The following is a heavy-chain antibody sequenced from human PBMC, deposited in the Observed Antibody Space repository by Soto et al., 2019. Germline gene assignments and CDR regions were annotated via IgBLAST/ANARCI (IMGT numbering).Heavy chain of an antibody. J-gene: IGHJ6*02. Sequence: QVQLVQSGAEVKKPGSSVKVSCKASGGTFSSYAISWVRQAPGQGLEWMGGIIPIFGTANYAQKFQGRVTIPAAESTRTANIELRSLRSEDTAVYYCARVRDWHLHWYYYYGMDVWGQGTTVTVSS. D-gene: IGHD3-9*01. CDR1: GGTFSSYA. V-gene: IGHV1-69*12. CDR2: IIPIFGTA. CDR3: ARVRDWHLHWYYYYGMDV.